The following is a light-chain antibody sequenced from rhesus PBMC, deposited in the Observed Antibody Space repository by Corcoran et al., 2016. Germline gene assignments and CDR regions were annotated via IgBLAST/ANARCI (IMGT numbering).Light chain of an antibody. J-gene: IGKJ3*01. Sequence: DIVMTQTPLSLPVTPGEPASISCRSSQSLLHSNGNTSLDWYLQTPGQYPRLLIYKVTNRESGVPDRFSGMGSGTDFTLKISRVEPEDVGVYYCMQSTKDPFTFGPGTNLDIK. CDR2: KVT. CDR3: MQSTKDPFT. CDR1: QSLLHSNGNTS. V-gene: IGKV2S2*01.